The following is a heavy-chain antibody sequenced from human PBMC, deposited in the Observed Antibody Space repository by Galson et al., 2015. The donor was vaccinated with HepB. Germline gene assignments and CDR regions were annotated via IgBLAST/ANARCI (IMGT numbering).Heavy chain of an antibody. J-gene: IGHJ6*02. V-gene: IGHV5-51*01. CDR3: ARPDVLYGMDV. Sequence: QSGAEVKKPGESLKISCKGSGYIFTNYWIGWVRQMPGKGLEWMGIIYPGDSQTRYSPAFRGQVTISADKSINTAYLQWRSLQASDTAMYYCARPDVLYGMDVWGQGTTVIVSS. CDR1: GYIFTNYW. CDR2: IYPGDSQT.